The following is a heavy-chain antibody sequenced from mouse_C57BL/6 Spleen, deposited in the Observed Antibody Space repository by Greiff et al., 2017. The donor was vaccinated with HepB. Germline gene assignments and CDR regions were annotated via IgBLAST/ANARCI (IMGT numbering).Heavy chain of an antibody. D-gene: IGHD2-10*01. CDR3: ARTYYGNYDWYFDV. CDR1: GFTFSSYA. Sequence: EVQVVESGGGLVKPGGSLKLSCAASGFTFSSYAMSWVRQTPEKRLEWVATISDGGSYTYYPDNVKGRFTISRDNAKNNLYLQMSHLKSEDTAMYYFARTYYGNYDWYFDVWGTGTTVTVSS. V-gene: IGHV5-4*01. J-gene: IGHJ1*03. CDR2: ISDGGSYT.